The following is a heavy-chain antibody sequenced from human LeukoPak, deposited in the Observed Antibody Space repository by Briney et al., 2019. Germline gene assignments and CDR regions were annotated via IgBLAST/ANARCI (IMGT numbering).Heavy chain of an antibody. CDR1: GGSISSGSYY. J-gene: IGHJ4*02. CDR3: ERETIAVAGTGGLDY. D-gene: IGHD6-19*01. V-gene: IGHV4-61*02. Sequence: SETLSLTCTVSGGSISSGSYYWSWIRQPAGKGLEWIGRIYTSGRTNYNPSLKSRVTISVDTSKNQFSLKLSSVTAADTAVYYCERETIAVAGTGGLDYWGQGTLVTVSS. CDR2: IYTSGRT.